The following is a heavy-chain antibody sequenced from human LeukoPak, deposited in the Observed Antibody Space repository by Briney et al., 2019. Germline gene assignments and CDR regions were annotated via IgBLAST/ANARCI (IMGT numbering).Heavy chain of an antibody. J-gene: IGHJ6*03. Sequence: GGSLRLSCFGSGFNFGSYTMNWVRQAPGKGLEWVSTINSRGSDTYYADAVKGRFTISRDNAKNSLYLQMNSLRAEDTAVYYCASANTYYYGSGSSYYMDVWGKGTTVTVSS. CDR2: INSRGSDT. V-gene: IGHV3-21*01. CDR3: ASANTYYYGSGSSYYMDV. D-gene: IGHD3-10*01. CDR1: GFNFGSYT.